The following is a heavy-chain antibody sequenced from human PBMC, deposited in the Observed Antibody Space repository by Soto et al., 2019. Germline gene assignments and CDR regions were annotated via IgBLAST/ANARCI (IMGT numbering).Heavy chain of an antibody. CDR2: ISYDGSNK. J-gene: IGHJ5*02. V-gene: IGHV3-30-3*01. CDR3: ARGGYCSGGSCYKWFDP. CDR1: GFTFSSYA. Sequence: GGSLRLSCAASGFTFSSYAMHWVRQAPGKGLEWVAVISYDGSNKYYADSVEGRFTISRDNSKNTLYLQMNSLRAEDTAVYYCARGGYCSGGSCYKWFDPWGQGTLVTVSS. D-gene: IGHD2-15*01.